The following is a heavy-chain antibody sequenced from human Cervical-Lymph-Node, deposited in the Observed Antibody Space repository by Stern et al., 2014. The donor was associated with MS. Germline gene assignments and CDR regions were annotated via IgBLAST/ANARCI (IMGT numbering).Heavy chain of an antibody. D-gene: IGHD1-1*01. V-gene: IGHV2-5*01. CDR1: GVSLTTNGVG. CDR3: YKDPMF. Sequence: QITLKESGPTLVKPTQTLTLTCTFSGVSLTTNGVGVGWVRQPPGKALQWLALIYLNGQDCSSPSLQSMLTISKDPTKIQVVVTMTNMGPVDTATYYCYKDPMFWGPGTLVTVSS. CDR2: IYLNGQD. J-gene: IGHJ4*02.